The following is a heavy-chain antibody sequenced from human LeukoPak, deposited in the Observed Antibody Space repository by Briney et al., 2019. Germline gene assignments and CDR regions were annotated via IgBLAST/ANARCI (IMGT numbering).Heavy chain of an antibody. CDR2: ISSSSSYI. Sequence: PGGSLRLSCAVSGFTFSRFSMTWVRQAPGKGLEWVSSISSSSSYIYYRDSVKGRFTISRDNAKNSLYLQMHSLRAEGTAVYYCALVGATSWAPFDYWGQGTLVTVSS. V-gene: IGHV3-21*01. J-gene: IGHJ4*02. CDR3: ALVGATSWAPFDY. CDR1: GFTFSRFS. D-gene: IGHD1-26*01.